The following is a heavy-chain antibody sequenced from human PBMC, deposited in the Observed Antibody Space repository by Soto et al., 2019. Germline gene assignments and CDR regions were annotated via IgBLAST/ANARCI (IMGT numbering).Heavy chain of an antibody. D-gene: IGHD2-15*01. V-gene: IGHV4-31*03. CDR2: IYYSGST. CDR3: ARLDCSGGSCYYFDY. Sequence: QVQLQESGPGLVKPSQTLSLTCTVSGGSISSGGYYWSWIRQHPGKGLEWIGYIYYSGSTYYNPSLKSRVTLSVDPSKNQFSLKLSSVTAADTAVYYCARLDCSGGSCYYFDYWGQGTLVTVSS. J-gene: IGHJ4*02. CDR1: GGSISSGGYY.